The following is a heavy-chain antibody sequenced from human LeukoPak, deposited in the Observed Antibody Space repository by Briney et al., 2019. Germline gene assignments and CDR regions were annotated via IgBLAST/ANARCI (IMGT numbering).Heavy chain of an antibody. CDR3: ARDNSVGDNAWWFDP. CDR1: GYIFTGYY. J-gene: IGHJ5*02. V-gene: IGHV1-46*01. Sequence: GASVKVSCKASGYIFTGYYMHWVRQAPGQGLEWMGWINPTGGSTGYAQKFQGRVTMTRDMSTSTDYMELSSLRSEDTAIYYCARDNSVGDNAWWFDPWGQGTLVTVSS. CDR2: INPTGGST. D-gene: IGHD1-26*01.